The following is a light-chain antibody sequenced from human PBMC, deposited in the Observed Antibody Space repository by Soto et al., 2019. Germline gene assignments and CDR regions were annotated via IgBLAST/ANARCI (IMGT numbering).Light chain of an antibody. CDR3: QQYDASPLT. CDR1: QSLSTYS. J-gene: IGKJ3*01. V-gene: IGKV3-20*01. CDR2: AAS. Sequence: EIVLTQSPGTLSLSPGERATLSCRASQSLSTYSLAWYQQKPGQTPRLLIYAASTRDTDIPDRFNGSGSGTDFALTISRLEPEDFALYYCQQYDASPLTVGPGTKGDVK.